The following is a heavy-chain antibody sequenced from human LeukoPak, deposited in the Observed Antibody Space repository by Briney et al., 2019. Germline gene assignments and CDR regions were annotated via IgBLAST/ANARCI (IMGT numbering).Heavy chain of an antibody. CDR2: INHSGST. CDR3: ARRGRYGSGSYLFDY. Sequence: SETLSLTCAVYGGSFSGYYWSWIRQPPGKGLEWIGEINHSGSTNYNPSLKSRVTISVDTSKNQFSLKLSSVTAADTAVYYCARRGRYGSGSYLFDYWGQGTLVTVSS. CDR1: GGSFSGYY. J-gene: IGHJ4*02. V-gene: IGHV4-34*01. D-gene: IGHD3-10*01.